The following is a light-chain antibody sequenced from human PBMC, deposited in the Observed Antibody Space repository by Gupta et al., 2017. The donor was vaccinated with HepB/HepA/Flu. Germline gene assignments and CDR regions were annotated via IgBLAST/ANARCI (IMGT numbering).Light chain of an antibody. Sequence: DIQLAQSPSFLSASVGDTVTITCRVSQGINDYLGWFQQKPGKGPKLLSYGASRLSSGVPSRFSGRGSGTECTLTISSLQPEDFATYDCLQLNTEPPWTFGQGTKVEIK. CDR2: GAS. CDR3: LQLNTEPPWT. CDR1: QGINDY. J-gene: IGKJ1*01. V-gene: IGKV1-9*01.